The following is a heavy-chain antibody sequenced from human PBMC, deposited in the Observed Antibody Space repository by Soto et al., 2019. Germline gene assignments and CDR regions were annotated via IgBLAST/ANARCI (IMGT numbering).Heavy chain of an antibody. D-gene: IGHD3-22*01. CDR3: ARDMSYYDSSGYYLYYYYYGMDV. V-gene: IGHV3-33*01. CDR2: IWYDGSNK. J-gene: IGHJ6*02. CDR1: GFTFSSYG. Sequence: GSLRLSCAASGFTFSSYGMHWVRQAPGKGLEWVAVIWYDGSNKYYADSVKGRFTTSRDNSKNTLYLQMNSLRAEDTAVYYCARDMSYYDSSGYYLYYYYYGMDVWGQGTTVTVSS.